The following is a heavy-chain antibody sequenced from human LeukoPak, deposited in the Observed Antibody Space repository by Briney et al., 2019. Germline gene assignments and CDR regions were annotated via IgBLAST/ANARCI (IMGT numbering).Heavy chain of an antibody. D-gene: IGHD2-2*01. V-gene: IGHV4-59*12. Sequence: SETLSLTCTVSGGSITTDYWSWIRQPPGKGLEYIGYISYSGSTNYNPSLKSRVTMSLDTSKNQFSLKLSSVTAADTAVYYCARDKIGYCSSTSCYYYYYMDVWGKGTTVTISS. J-gene: IGHJ6*03. CDR1: GGSITTDY. CDR2: ISYSGST. CDR3: ARDKIGYCSSTSCYYYYYMDV.